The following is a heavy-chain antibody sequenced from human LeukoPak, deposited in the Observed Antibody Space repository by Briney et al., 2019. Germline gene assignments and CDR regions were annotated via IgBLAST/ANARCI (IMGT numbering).Heavy chain of an antibody. Sequence: QTGGSPRLSCAASGFTFSSYAVSWVRQAPGKGLEWVSAISGGGDNTYYADSVKGRFTISRDNSKNTLYLHMNSLRAEDTAVYYCAKERGSLPAGQNRFDYWGQGTLVTVSS. J-gene: IGHJ4*02. CDR3: AKERGSLPAGQNRFDY. CDR2: ISGGGDNT. CDR1: GFTFSSYA. D-gene: IGHD2-2*01. V-gene: IGHV3-23*01.